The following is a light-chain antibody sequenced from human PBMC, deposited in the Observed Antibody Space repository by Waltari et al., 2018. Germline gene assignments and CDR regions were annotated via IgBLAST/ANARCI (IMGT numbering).Light chain of an antibody. CDR3: QQATSLPLT. CDR2: GAS. J-gene: IGKJ4*01. V-gene: IGKV1-12*01. Sequence: DIQMTQSPSSVSASVGDRVIITCRASQAISGWLAWYQQKPGRAPNLLIYGASSLHNGVPSRFSGSESGTDFTLTISSLQPEDFAIYYCQQATSLPLTFGGGTRVEIK. CDR1: QAISGW.